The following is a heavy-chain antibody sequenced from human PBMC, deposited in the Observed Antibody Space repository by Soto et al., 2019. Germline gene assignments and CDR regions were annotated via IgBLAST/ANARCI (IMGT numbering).Heavy chain of an antibody. CDR1: GGSISSGGYY. D-gene: IGHD6-13*01. Sequence: QVQLQESGPGLVKPSQTLSLTCTVSGGSISSGGYYWSWIRQHPGKGLEWIGYIYYSGSTYYNPSLKIRVTISVDTSKNQCSLKLSSVPAADTAVYDCARAAQYSSTFRWFDPWGQGTLVTASS. V-gene: IGHV4-31*03. J-gene: IGHJ5*02. CDR2: IYYSGST. CDR3: ARAAQYSSTFRWFDP.